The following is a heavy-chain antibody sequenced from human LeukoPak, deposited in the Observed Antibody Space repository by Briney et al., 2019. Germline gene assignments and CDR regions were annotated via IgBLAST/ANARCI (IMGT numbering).Heavy chain of an antibody. D-gene: IGHD6-19*01. J-gene: IGHJ4*02. CDR1: GGPIISYS. CDR2: TYYSGST. V-gene: IGHV4-59*01. CDR3: ASDDYKYGSGWYGIVS. Sequence: SEALPLTCSVSGGPIISYSWSWIRPPPGKGLEGMGCTYYSGSTNYNPSLKRRVNISVDTYKNQFSLKLNPVTAADTAVFYCASDDYKYGSGWYGIVSWGQGTLVTVSS.